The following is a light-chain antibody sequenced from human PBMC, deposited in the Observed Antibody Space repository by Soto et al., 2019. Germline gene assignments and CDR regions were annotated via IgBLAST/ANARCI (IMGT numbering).Light chain of an antibody. CDR2: KAS. CDR3: QQDNSYPST. CDR1: QSISNW. V-gene: IGKV1-5*03. J-gene: IGKJ1*01. Sequence: DIQMTQSPSTLSASVGDRVTITCRASQSISNWLAWYQQKPGKAPKLLIYKASSLESGVPSRFNGNGSGTEFTLTISSLQPDDFATYCCQQDNSYPSTFGQGTKVEIK.